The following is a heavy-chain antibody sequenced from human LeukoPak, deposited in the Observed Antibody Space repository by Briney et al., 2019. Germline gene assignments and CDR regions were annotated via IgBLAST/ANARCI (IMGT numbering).Heavy chain of an antibody. Sequence: PSETLSLTCAVSGGSFSGYYWSWVRQPPGKGLEWIGEINHSGSTNYNPSLKSRVTISVDTSKNQFSLKLSSVTAADTAAYYCASGASGVPYYFDYWGQGTLVTVSS. D-gene: IGHD5-12*01. J-gene: IGHJ4*02. V-gene: IGHV4-34*01. CDR1: GGSFSGYY. CDR2: INHSGST. CDR3: ASGASGVPYYFDY.